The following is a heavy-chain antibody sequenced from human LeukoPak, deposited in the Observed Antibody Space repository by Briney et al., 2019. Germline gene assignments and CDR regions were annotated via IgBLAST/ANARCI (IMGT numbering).Heavy chain of an antibody. J-gene: IGHJ4*02. V-gene: IGHV4-39*01. D-gene: IGHD2-21*02. CDR3: ARRLHYYDF. CDR2: VHYSGTT. CDR1: GGSIISTRDH. Sequence: SETLSLTCTVSGGSIISTRDHWDWIRQPPGKGLEWIGSVHYSGTTDYTHNPSLRSRVTISVDTSKNQFSLEVTSVSAADTATYYCARRLHYYDFWGQGTLVTVSS.